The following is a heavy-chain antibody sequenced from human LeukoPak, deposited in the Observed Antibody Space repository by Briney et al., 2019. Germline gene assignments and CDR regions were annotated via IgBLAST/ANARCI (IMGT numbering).Heavy chain of an antibody. D-gene: IGHD3-22*01. J-gene: IGHJ4*02. CDR3: ARRIRDDSSGYSI. Sequence: GASVKVSCKASGYTFTSYGISWVRQAPGQGLEWMGWISAYNGNTNYAQKPQGRVAMTTDTSTSTAYMELRSLRSDDTAVYYCARRIRDDSSGYSIWGQGTLVTVSS. CDR2: ISAYNGNT. CDR1: GYTFTSYG. V-gene: IGHV1-18*01.